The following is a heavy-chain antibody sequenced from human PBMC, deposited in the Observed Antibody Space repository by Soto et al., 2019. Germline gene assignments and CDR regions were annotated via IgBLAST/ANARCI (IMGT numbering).Heavy chain of an antibody. V-gene: IGHV1-69*01. CDR1: GGTFSSYA. Sequence: QVQLVQSGAEVKKPGSSVKVSCKASGGTFSSYAISWVRQAPVQGLEWMGGIIPIVGTANYAQKFQGRVTMTADESTITAYMDLSSLRSEDTAVYYCTLPPKGAHRDYYYSMDVLGQGTTVTGSS. CDR3: TLPPKGAHRDYYYSMDV. CDR2: IIPIVGTA. J-gene: IGHJ6*02.